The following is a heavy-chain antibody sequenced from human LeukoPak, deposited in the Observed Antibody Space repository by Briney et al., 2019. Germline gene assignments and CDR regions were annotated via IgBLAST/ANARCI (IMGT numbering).Heavy chain of an antibody. V-gene: IGHV3-23*01. Sequence: GGSLRLSCAASGFTFSNYAMNWVRQAPGKGLEWVSGISISGGSTYYADSVKGRFTISRDNSKNTLYLQMNSLRAEDTAVYYCAKGRVGATLDYWGQGTLVTVSS. CDR2: ISISGGST. CDR3: AKGRVGATLDY. CDR1: GFTFSNYA. J-gene: IGHJ4*02. D-gene: IGHD1-26*01.